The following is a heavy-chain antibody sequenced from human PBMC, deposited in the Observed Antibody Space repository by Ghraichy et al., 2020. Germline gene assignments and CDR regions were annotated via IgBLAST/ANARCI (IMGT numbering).Heavy chain of an antibody. J-gene: IGHJ2*01. CDR1: GGTLSNFY. Sequence: SETLSLTCDVSGGTLSNFYWDWIRQSLGKGLEWIGEIHETGRTNYNPALKGRVAISADTSKNQFSLKLTSVTAADTAVYFCVRVYCSGGSCWNWYFDLWGRGTLVSVSS. CDR3: VRVYCSGGSCWNWYFDL. V-gene: IGHV4-34*01. D-gene: IGHD2-15*01. CDR2: IHETGRT.